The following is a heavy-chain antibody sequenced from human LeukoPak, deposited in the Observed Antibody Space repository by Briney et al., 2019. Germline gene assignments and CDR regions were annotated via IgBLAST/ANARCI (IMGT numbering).Heavy chain of an antibody. CDR2: ISGSGGST. CDR1: GFTFSSYA. Sequence: GGSLRLSCAASGFTFSSYAMSWVRQAPGKGLEWVSAISGSGGSTYYADSVKGRFTISRDNSKNTLYLQMNSLRAEDTAVYYCARARHRIAARPSYYYYYYMDVWGKGTTVTVSS. J-gene: IGHJ6*03. V-gene: IGHV3-23*01. CDR3: ARARHRIAARPSYYYYYYMDV. D-gene: IGHD6-6*01.